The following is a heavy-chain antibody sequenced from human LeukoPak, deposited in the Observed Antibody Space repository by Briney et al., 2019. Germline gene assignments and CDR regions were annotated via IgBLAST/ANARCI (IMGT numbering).Heavy chain of an antibody. CDR3: ATAASPRSWAFDI. Sequence: SETLSLTCAVYGGSFSGYYWSWIRQPPGKGLEWIGEINHSGSTNYNPSLKSRVTISVDTSKSQFSLKLSSVTAADTAVYYCATAASPRSWAFDIWGQGTMVTVSS. J-gene: IGHJ3*02. V-gene: IGHV4-34*01. CDR2: INHSGST. D-gene: IGHD2-15*01. CDR1: GGSFSGYY.